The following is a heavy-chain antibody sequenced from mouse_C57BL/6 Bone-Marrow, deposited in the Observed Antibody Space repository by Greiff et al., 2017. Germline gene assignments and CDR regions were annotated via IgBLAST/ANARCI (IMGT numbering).Heavy chain of an antibody. D-gene: IGHD1-1*01. V-gene: IGHV1-47*01. Sequence: VQLQQSGAKLVKPGASVKMSCKASGYTFTTYPIEWMKQNHGKSLEWIGNFHPYNDDTKYNEKFKGKATLTAEKSSSTVYLELSRLTSDDSAVYYFSRRGYCSGGYAMDYWGQGTSVTVSS. CDR2: FHPYNDDT. CDR3: SRRGYCSGGYAMDY. J-gene: IGHJ4*01. CDR1: GYTFTTYP.